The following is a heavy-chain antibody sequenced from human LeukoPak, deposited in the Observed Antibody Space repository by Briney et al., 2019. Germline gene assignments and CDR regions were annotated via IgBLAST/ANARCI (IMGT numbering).Heavy chain of an antibody. CDR2: IIPIFGTA. CDR1: GGTFSSYA. D-gene: IGHD3-10*01. Sequence: SVKVSCKASGGTFSSYAISWVRQAPGQGLEWMGGIIPIFGTANYAQKFQGRVTITADESTSTAYMELSSMRSEDTAVYYCASMGRGLLLWFGGDYYFDYWGQGTLVTVSS. V-gene: IGHV1-69*01. CDR3: ASMGRGLLLWFGGDYYFDY. J-gene: IGHJ4*02.